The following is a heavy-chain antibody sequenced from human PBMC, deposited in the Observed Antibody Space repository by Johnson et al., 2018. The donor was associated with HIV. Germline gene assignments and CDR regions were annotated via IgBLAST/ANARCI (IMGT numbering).Heavy chain of an antibody. CDR3: AKEGSRGTVTQAPDAFDI. D-gene: IGHD4-17*01. V-gene: IGHV3-30*02. CDR1: GFIFSSYG. Sequence: VQLVESGGGVVQPGGSLRLSCAASGFIFSSYGMHWVRQAPGKGLEWVAFIWYDGSRTYYADSVKGRFTISRVNSKNMLYLQMNSLRVEDTAVYYCAKEGSRGTVTQAPDAFDIWGQGTVVTVSS. CDR2: IWYDGSRT. J-gene: IGHJ3*02.